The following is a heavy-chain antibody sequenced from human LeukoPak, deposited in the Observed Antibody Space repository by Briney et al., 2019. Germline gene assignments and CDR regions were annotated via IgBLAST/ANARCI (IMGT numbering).Heavy chain of an antibody. V-gene: IGHV1-69*04. D-gene: IGHD1-7*01. CDR1: GGTFSSYA. J-gene: IGHJ4*02. Sequence: SVKVSCKASGGTFSSYAISWVRQAPGQGLEWMGRIIPIFGIANYAQKFQGRVTITADKSTSTAYMELCSLRSEDTAVYYCARGRGSNNWNYGEDYWGQGTLVTVSS. CDR3: ARGRGSNNWNYGEDY. CDR2: IIPIFGIA.